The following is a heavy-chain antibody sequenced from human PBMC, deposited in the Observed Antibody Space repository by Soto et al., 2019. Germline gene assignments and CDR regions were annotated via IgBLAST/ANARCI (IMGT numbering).Heavy chain of an antibody. CDR1: EFSFRSYW. J-gene: IGHJ4*02. Sequence: VGSLRLSCAASEFSFRSYWMTWVRQAPGKRLEWVALINEDGSQKYYVGSVKGRFIISRDNAKDSVYMQMDSLRAGDTAVYFYARVGSYGWDFDHWGQGTLVTVSS. V-gene: IGHV3-7*01. CDR2: INEDGSQK. CDR3: ARVGSYGWDFDH. D-gene: IGHD5-18*01.